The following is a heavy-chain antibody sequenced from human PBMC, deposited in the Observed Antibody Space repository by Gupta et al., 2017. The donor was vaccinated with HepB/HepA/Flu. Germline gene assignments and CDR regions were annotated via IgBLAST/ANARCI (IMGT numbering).Heavy chain of an antibody. D-gene: IGHD2-15*01. CDR2: LSVSGTDT. V-gene: IGHV3-23*01. CDR1: GFSFRNYA. Sequence: EVQLLESGGGLVQPGGSLRLSCAASGFSFRNYAMAWVRQAPGKGLEWVSSLSVSGTDTYYADSVRGRFTVSRDNSKSTLDLQMNSLRAEDTALYYCAKRWGGSFYSAFDVWGQGTMVTVSS. J-gene: IGHJ3*01. CDR3: AKRWGGSFYSAFDV.